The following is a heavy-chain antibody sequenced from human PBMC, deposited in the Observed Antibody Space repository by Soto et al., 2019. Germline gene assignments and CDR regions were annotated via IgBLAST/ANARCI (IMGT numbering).Heavy chain of an antibody. V-gene: IGHV1-46*01. D-gene: IGHD3-10*01. CDR1: GYAFTSYY. Sequence: ASVKVSCKASGYAFTSYYMHWVRQAPGQGLEWMGIINPSGGSTSYAQKFQGRVTMTRDTSTSTVYMELSSLRSEDTAVYYCLLWFGELLDYWGQGTLVTVSS. CDR2: INPSGGST. CDR3: LLWFGELLDY. J-gene: IGHJ4*02.